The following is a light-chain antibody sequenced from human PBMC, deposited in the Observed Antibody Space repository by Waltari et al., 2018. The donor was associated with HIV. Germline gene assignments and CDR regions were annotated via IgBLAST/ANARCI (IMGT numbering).Light chain of an antibody. CDR3: QAWDSSSAVV. Sequence: SYELTQSPSVSVSQGQTASITCSGDKLEDTYVSWYQQKPGQSPVLVIYQSSKRPSEIPERFSGSNSGDTATLTISGTQAVDEADYYCQAWDSSSAVVFGGGTKLTVL. J-gene: IGLJ2*01. V-gene: IGLV3-1*01. CDR2: QSS. CDR1: KLEDTY.